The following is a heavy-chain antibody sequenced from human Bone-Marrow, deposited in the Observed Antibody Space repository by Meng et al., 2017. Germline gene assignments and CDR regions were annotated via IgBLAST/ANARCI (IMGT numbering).Heavy chain of an antibody. J-gene: IGHJ6*02. V-gene: IGHV4-4*07. CDR3: AREVLAYSSSYMDV. CDR1: GGSISSYY. CDR2: IYTSGST. D-gene: IGHD6-13*01. Sequence: SETLSLTCTVSGGSISSYYWSWIRQPAGKGLEWIGRIYTSGSTNYNPSLKSRVTMSVDTYKNQFSLKLSSVTAADTAVYYCAREVLAYSSSYMDVWGQGTTVTVSS.